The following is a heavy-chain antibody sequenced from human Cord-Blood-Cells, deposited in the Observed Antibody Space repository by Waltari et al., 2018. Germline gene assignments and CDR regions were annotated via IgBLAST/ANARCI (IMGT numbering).Heavy chain of an antibody. CDR2: IYYSGST. J-gene: IGHJ5*02. D-gene: IGHD3-3*01. Sequence: QLQLQESGPGLVKPSETLSLTCTVSGGSISSSSYYWGWIRQPPGKGLEWIGSIYYSGSTYYTPSRKSRVTISVDTAKNQFSLKLSSVTAADTAVYYCARRTYDFWSGYPNWFDPWGQGTLVTVSS. CDR3: ARRTYDFWSGYPNWFDP. CDR1: GGSISSSSYY. V-gene: IGHV4-39*01.